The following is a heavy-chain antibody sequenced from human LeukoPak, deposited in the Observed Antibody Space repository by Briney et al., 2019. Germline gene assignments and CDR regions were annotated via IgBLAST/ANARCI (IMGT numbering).Heavy chain of an antibody. Sequence: SVKVSCKASGGTFTSDAISWVRQAPGQGLEWMGGIIPIFGTANYAQKFQGRVTITTDESTSTAYMELSSLRSEDTAVYYCASNEVGDDYYGSGSYYSRFDYWGQGTLVTVSS. D-gene: IGHD3-10*01. CDR1: GGTFTSDA. CDR2: IIPIFGTA. V-gene: IGHV1-69*05. J-gene: IGHJ4*02. CDR3: ASNEVGDDYYGSGSYYSRFDY.